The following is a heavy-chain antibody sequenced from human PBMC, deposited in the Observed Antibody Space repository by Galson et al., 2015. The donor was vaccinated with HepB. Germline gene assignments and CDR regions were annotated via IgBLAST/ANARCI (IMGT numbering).Heavy chain of an antibody. CDR1: GFTFSDYY. Sequence: SLRLSCAASGFTFSDYYMSWTRQAPGKGLEWVSYISSSSSTIYYADSVKGRFTISRDNAKNSLYLQMNSLRDEDTAVYYCATGKLRYFDWLSPVDYWGQGTLVTVSS. D-gene: IGHD3-9*01. V-gene: IGHV3-11*04. CDR2: ISSSSSTI. J-gene: IGHJ4*02. CDR3: ATGKLRYFDWLSPVDY.